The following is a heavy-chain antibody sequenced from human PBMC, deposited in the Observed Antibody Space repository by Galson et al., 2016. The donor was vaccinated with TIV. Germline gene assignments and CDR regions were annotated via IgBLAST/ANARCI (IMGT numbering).Heavy chain of an antibody. CDR2: MNPNSGNT. Sequence: SVKVSCKASGYTFTSYDINWARQATGQGLEWMGWMNPNSGNTGYAQKFRGRVTMTRNTSVRTAYMELSSLRSEDTAVYYCARSGAYGDYWGQGTLVTVSS. CDR3: ARSGAYGDY. CDR1: GYTFTSYD. V-gene: IGHV1-8*02. J-gene: IGHJ4*02. D-gene: IGHD4-17*01.